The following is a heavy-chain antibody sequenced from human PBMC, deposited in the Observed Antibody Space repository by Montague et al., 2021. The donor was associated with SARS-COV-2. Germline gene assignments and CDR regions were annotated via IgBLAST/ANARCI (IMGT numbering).Heavy chain of an antibody. CDR2: IYYSGST. CDR1: GGSVSSGSYY. D-gene: IGHD3-9*01. J-gene: IGHJ6*03. Sequence: SETLSLTCTVSGGSVSSGSYYWSWIRQPPGKGLEWIGYIYYSGSTNYNPSLKSRVTISVDTSKNQFSLKLSSVTAADTAAYYCARDSRTDFDWLFPDSGSYYYYMGVWGKGTTVTVSS. CDR3: ARDSRTDFDWLFPDSGSYYYYMGV. V-gene: IGHV4-61*01.